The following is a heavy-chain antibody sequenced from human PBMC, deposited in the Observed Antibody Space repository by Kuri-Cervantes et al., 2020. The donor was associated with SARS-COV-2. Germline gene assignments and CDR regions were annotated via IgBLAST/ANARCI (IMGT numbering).Heavy chain of an antibody. CDR1: GFTFSSYW. CDR3: ARHVRNWFDP. D-gene: IGHD3-10*02. J-gene: IGHJ5*02. V-gene: IGHV3-7*03. CDR2: IKQDGSEK. Sequence: GESLKISCAASGFTFSSYWMSWVHQAPGKGLEWVANIKQDGSEKYYVDSVKGRFTISRDNAKSSLYLQMNSLRAEDTAVYYCARHVRNWFDPWGQGTLVTVSS.